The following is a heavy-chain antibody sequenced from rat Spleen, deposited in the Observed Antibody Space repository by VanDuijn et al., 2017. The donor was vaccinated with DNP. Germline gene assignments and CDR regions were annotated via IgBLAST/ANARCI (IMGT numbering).Heavy chain of an antibody. CDR3: ARRGDYYSSYGFDY. CDR2: ISPSGGST. CDR1: GFTFSNYG. Sequence: EVQLVESGGGLVQPGRSLKLSCAASGFTFSNYGMAWVRQAPTKGLEWVATISPSGGSTYYRDSVKGRFTVSRDNAKSTLYLQMDSLRSEDTATYYCARRGDYYSSYGFDYWGQGTLVTVSS. D-gene: IGHD1-2*01. V-gene: IGHV5-29*01. J-gene: IGHJ3*01.